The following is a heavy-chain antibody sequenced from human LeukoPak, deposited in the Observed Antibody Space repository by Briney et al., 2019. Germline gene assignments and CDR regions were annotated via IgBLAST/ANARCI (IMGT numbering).Heavy chain of an antibody. J-gene: IGHJ3*02. V-gene: IGHV3-9*01. Sequence: SGGSLRLSCAASGFTFDDYDLHWIRQAPGKGLEWVWGISWNSGSIGYADSVKGRFTIARDNTKNYLYLQMNSLRAEDTALYYSAKDNEAVAGNRKGAFDIWGQGTMVTVSS. CDR1: GFTFDDYD. CDR2: ISWNSGSI. D-gene: IGHD6-19*01. CDR3: AKDNEAVAGNRKGAFDI.